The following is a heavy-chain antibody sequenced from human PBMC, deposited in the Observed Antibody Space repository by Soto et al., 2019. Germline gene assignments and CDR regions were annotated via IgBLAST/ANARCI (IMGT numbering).Heavy chain of an antibody. Sequence: LRLSCAASGFTFSSFGMHWVRQAPGKGLEWVALLSYDGSKEYYADSVKGRFSVSRDNSKNTLYLQMNSLRVEDTAVYFCAKCLLRGTTLSVLDYWGRGTLVTVSS. J-gene: IGHJ4*02. D-gene: IGHD4-17*01. V-gene: IGHV3-30*18. CDR3: AKCLLRGTTLSVLDY. CDR2: LSYDGSKE. CDR1: GFTFSSFG.